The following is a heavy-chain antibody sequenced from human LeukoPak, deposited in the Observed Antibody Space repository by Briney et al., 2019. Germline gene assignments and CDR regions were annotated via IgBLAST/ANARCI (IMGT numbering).Heavy chain of an antibody. CDR3: AREYDILSNYDAFDI. CDR2: IYYSGST. J-gene: IGHJ3*02. CDR1: GGSISSYY. V-gene: IGHV4-59*12. D-gene: IGHD3-9*01. Sequence: SETLSLTCTVSGGSISSYYWSWIRQPPGKGLEWIGYIYYSGSTNYNPSLKSRVTISVDTSKNQFSLKLSSVTAADTAVYYCAREYDILSNYDAFDIWGQGTMVTVSS.